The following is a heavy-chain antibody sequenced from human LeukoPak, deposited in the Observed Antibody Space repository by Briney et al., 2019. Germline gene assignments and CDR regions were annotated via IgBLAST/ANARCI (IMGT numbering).Heavy chain of an antibody. V-gene: IGHV1-8*01. J-gene: IGHJ5*02. Sequence: ASVKVSCKASGYTFTSYDINWVRQATGQGLEWMGWMNPNSGNTGYAQKFQGRVTMTRSISISTAYMELSSLRSEDTAVYYCARVYGSGSKKNWFDPWGQGTLVTVSS. CDR3: ARVYGSGSKKNWFDP. CDR1: GYTFTSYD. D-gene: IGHD3-10*01. CDR2: MNPNSGNT.